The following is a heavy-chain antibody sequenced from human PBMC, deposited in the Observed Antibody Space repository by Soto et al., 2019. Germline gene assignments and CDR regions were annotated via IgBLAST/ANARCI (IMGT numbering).Heavy chain of an antibody. CDR1: GGSMRNYF. Sequence: SETLSLTCTVSGGSMRNYFWTWIRQPPGKGLEWIGYIHYSGTTSFFPSYNPSLRSRVTISEDTSKNQFSLKLLSVTTADTAVYFCAAEGAGRAPINIWGPGTMVTVSS. CDR3: AAEGAGRAPINI. D-gene: IGHD2-21*01. CDR2: IHYSGTT. V-gene: IGHV4-59*01. J-gene: IGHJ3*02.